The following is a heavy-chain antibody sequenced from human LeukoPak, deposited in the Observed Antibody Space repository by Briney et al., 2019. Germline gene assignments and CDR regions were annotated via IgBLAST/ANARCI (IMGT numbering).Heavy chain of an antibody. J-gene: IGHJ6*01. CDR1: GFTFSSYG. CDR2: ICDDGGNK. D-gene: IGHD2-15*01. CDR3: ARDGDQYCSGGSCSYYCYGMDV. Sequence: GGSLRLSCAASGFTFSSYGMRWVRQAPGKGLEWVAVICDDGGNKYYADSVKGRFTISRDNSKNTLYLQMNSLRAEDTAVYYCARDGDQYCSGGSCSYYCYGMDVWGKGTTATDSS. V-gene: IGHV3-33*01.